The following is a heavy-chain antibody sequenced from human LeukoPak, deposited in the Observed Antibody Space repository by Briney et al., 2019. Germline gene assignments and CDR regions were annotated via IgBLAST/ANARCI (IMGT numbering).Heavy chain of an antibody. Sequence: PGGSLRLSCAASGFTFSSYDMHWVRQATGKGLEWVSAIGTAGDTYYPGSVKGRFTISRDNAKNSLYLQMNSLRDEDTAVYYCARRSSSWLNPPWGQGTLVTVSS. CDR3: ARRSSSWLNPP. V-gene: IGHV3-13*01. J-gene: IGHJ5*02. CDR1: GFTFSSYD. CDR2: IGTAGDT. D-gene: IGHD6-13*01.